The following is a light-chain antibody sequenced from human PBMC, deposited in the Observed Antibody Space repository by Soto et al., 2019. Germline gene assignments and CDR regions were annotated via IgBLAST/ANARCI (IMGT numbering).Light chain of an antibody. CDR1: QAIRND. J-gene: IGKJ1*01. V-gene: IGKV1-6*01. CDR3: LQDYTYPLT. Sequence: IQMTQSPSSVSASVGDRVTITCRASQAIRNDVLWYQHKPGKAPKLLIYAASSLHSGVPSRFSGSGSGTDFTLTITSLQPEDFATYYCLQDYTYPLTFGQGTKVDIK. CDR2: AAS.